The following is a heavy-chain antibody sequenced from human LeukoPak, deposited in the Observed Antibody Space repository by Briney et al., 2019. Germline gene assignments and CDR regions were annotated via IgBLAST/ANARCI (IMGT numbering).Heavy chain of an antibody. J-gene: IGHJ6*03. CDR1: GFTFDDYG. Sequence: GGSLRLSCAASGFTFDDYGMSWVRQAPGKGLEWVSGINWNGGSTGYADSVKGRFTISRDNAKNSLYLQMNSLRAEDTALYYCARGGYDSSGTYYYYYMEVWGKGTTVTVSS. V-gene: IGHV3-20*04. CDR3: ARGGYDSSGTYYYYYMEV. CDR2: INWNGGST. D-gene: IGHD3-22*01.